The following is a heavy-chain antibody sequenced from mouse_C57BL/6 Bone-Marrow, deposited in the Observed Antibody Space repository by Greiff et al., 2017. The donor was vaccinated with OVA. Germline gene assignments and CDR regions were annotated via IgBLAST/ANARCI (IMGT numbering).Heavy chain of an antibody. V-gene: IGHV1-69*01. CDR1: GYTFTSYW. CDR2: IDPSDSYT. J-gene: IGHJ1*03. Sequence: QVQLQQPGAELVMPGASVKLSCKASGYTFTSYWMHWVKQRPGQGLEWIGEIDPSDSYTNYNQKFKGKSTLTVDKSSSTAYMQLSSLTSEDSAVYYCAREGHYYGSSYVRYFDVWGTGTTVTVSS. CDR3: AREGHYYGSSYVRYFDV. D-gene: IGHD1-1*01.